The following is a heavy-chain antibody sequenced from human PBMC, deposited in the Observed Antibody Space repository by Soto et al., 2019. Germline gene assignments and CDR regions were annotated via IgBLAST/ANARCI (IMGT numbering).Heavy chain of an antibody. D-gene: IGHD6-19*01. V-gene: IGHV3-53*02. Sequence: EVQLVETGGGLIQPGGSLRLSCAASGFTVSSNYMSWVRQAPGKGLEWVSVIYSGGSTYYADSVKGRFNISRDNSKNTLYLQMTSLRAEDTAVYYCAREMESEAGNKKTYYYYGMDVWGQGTTVTVPS. CDR1: GFTVSSNY. CDR3: AREMESEAGNKKTYYYYGMDV. CDR2: IYSGGST. J-gene: IGHJ6*02.